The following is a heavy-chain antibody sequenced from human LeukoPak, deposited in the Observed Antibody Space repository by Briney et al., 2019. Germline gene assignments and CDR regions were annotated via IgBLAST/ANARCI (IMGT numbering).Heavy chain of an antibody. D-gene: IGHD2-8*02. CDR3: ANERLFSCHLCSESKWFDP. CDR2: FSESCGDR. J-gene: IGHJ5*02. V-gene: IGHV3-23*01. Sequence: GGSLRLSCAASGFTLRSYVKSWSWVRQAPGKGLSWASCFSESCGDRQYAASAKGRFTISTDSPKNTLYVHLSSLRAEDTAVYQCANERLFSCHLCSESKWFDPWGQGSLVTVSS. CDR1: GFTLRSYV.